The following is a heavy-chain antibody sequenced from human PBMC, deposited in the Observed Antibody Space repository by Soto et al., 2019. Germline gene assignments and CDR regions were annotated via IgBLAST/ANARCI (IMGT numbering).Heavy chain of an antibody. CDR3: ARDWYSETKHEVDY. D-gene: IGHD6-13*01. CDR1: GFTFSSYA. Sequence: ESGGGVVQPGRSLRLSCAASGFTFSSYAMHWVRQAPGKGLEWVAVISYDGSNKYYADSVKGRFTISRDNSKNTLYLQMNSLRAEDTAVYYCARDWYSETKHEVDYWGQGTLVTVSS. V-gene: IGHV3-30-3*01. CDR2: ISYDGSNK. J-gene: IGHJ4*02.